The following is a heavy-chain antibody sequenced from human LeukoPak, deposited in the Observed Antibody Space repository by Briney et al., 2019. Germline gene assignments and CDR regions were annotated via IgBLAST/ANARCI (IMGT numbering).Heavy chain of an antibody. CDR2: IYSGGRT. V-gene: IGHV3-53*01. Sequence: GGSLRLSCATSGFTFSSFWMSWVRQAPGKGLEWVSVIYSGGRTYYADSVKGRFTISRDNSKNTLCLQMNSLRVEDTAVYYCARDRYSSGYYDYWGQGTLVTVSS. CDR3: ARDRYSSGYYDY. J-gene: IGHJ4*02. D-gene: IGHD3-22*01. CDR1: GFTFSSFW.